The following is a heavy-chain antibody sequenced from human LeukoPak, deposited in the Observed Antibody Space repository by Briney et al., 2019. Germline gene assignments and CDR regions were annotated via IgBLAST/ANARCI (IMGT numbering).Heavy chain of an antibody. CDR3: AKDMGRVPAASDAFDI. CDR1: GFTVSSNY. D-gene: IGHD2-2*01. Sequence: GGSLRLSCAASGFTVSSNYMSWVRQAPGKGLEWVSGISWNSGSIGYADSVKGRFTISRDNAKNSLYLQMNSLRAEDTALYYCAKDMGRVPAASDAFDIWGQGTMVTVSS. CDR2: ISWNSGSI. J-gene: IGHJ3*02. V-gene: IGHV3-9*01.